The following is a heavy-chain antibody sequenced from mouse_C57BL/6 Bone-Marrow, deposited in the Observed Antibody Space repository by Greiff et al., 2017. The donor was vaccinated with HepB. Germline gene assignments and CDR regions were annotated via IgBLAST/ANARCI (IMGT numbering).Heavy chain of an antibody. V-gene: IGHV5-4*03. CDR1: GFTFSSYA. J-gene: IGHJ2*01. CDR2: ISDGGSYT. D-gene: IGHD2-4*01. CDR3: ASYDYDAGYFDY. Sequence: EVKVEESGGGLVKPGGSLKLSCAASGFTFSSYAMSWVRQTPEKRLEWVATISDGGSYTYYPDNVKGRFTISRDNAKNNLYLQMSHLKSEDTAMYYCASYDYDAGYFDYWGQGTTLTVSS.